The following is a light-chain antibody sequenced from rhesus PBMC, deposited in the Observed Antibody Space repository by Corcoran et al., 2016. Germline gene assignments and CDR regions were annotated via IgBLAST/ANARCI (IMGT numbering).Light chain of an antibody. CDR1: ENVNNY. CDR2: KAS. J-gene: IGKJ1*01. V-gene: IGKV1-74*01. CDR3: QHSYGTPRT. Sequence: DIQMTQSPSSLSASVGDRVTITCRASENVNNYLHWYQQKPGKAPKLLIYKASTLQSGVPSRFSGSGSGTYFTLTISSLQPEDFATYYCQHSYGTPRTFGQGTKVEIK.